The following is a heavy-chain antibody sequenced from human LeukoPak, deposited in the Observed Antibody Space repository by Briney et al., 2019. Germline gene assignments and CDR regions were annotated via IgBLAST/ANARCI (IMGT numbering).Heavy chain of an antibody. V-gene: IGHV4-59*01. D-gene: IGHD3-16*02. J-gene: IGHJ6*02. CDR3: ARATWGFGGVIVAYYYYGMDV. CDR2: IYYSGST. CDR1: GGSISSYY. Sequence: SETLSLTCTVSGGSISSYYRSWIRQPPGKGLEWIGYIYYSGSTNYNPSLKSRVTISVDTSKNQFSLKLSSVTAADTAVYYCARATWGFGGVIVAYYYYGMDVWGQGTTVTVSS.